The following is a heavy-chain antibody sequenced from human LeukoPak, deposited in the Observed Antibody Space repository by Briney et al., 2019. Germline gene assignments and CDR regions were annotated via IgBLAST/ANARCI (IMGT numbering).Heavy chain of an antibody. D-gene: IGHD5-18*01. CDR1: GFTFSSHG. Sequence: PGGSLRLSCAASGFTFSSHGMHWVRQAPGKGLEWVAYIRYDESNQFYADSVKGRFTISRDNSRNTLYLQMNSLRAEDTAVYYCVEDQGAQYTYGSYYFDYWGQGTLVTVSS. CDR3: VEDQGAQYTYGSYYFDY. V-gene: IGHV3-30*02. J-gene: IGHJ4*02. CDR2: IRYDESNQ.